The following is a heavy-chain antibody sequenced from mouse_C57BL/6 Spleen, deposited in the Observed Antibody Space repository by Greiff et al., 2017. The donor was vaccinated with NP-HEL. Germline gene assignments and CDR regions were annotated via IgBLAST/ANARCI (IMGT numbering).Heavy chain of an antibody. CDR3: AGVPYYYGSTHYYAMDY. CDR1: GYTFTSYD. J-gene: IGHJ4*01. D-gene: IGHD1-1*01. CDR2: IYPRDGST. Sequence: VQLQQSGPELVKPGASVKLSCKASGYTFTSYDINWVKQRPGQGLEWIGWIYPRDGSTKYNEKFKGKATLTVDTSSSTAYMELHSLTSEDSAVYFFAGVPYYYGSTHYYAMDYWGQGTSVTVSS. V-gene: IGHV1-85*01.